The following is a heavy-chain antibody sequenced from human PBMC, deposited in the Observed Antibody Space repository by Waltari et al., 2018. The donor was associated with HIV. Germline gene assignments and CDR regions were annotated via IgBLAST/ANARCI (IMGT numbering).Heavy chain of an antibody. D-gene: IGHD2-2*02. CDR1: GGTFSSYA. CDR3: ARAQGVFVGSSTSCYIY. V-gene: IGHV1-69*01. CDR2: IIPIFGTA. Sequence: QVQLVQSGAEVKKPGSSVKVSCQASGGTFSSYAISWVRQAPGQGLEWMGGIIPIFGTANYAQKFQGRVTITADESTSTAYMELSSLRSEDTAVYYCARAQGVFVGSSTSCYIYWGQGTLVTVSS. J-gene: IGHJ4*02.